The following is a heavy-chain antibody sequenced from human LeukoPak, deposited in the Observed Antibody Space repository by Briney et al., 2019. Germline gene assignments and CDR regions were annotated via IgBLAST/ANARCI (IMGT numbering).Heavy chain of an antibody. J-gene: IGHJ5*02. V-gene: IGHV4-39*01. D-gene: IGHD1-14*01. CDR2: IFYSGST. CDR1: GGSISTSSYY. Sequence: SETLSLTCTVSGGSISTSSYYWGWVRQPPGKGLEWIGNIFYSGSTYYSPSLKSRVTTSIDTSKNQFSLRLNSVTATDTAVYYCARLNKPGWFDPWGQGTLVTVSS. CDR3: ARLNKPGWFDP.